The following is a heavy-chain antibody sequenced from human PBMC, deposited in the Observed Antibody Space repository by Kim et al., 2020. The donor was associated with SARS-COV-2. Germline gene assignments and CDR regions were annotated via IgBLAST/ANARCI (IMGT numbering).Heavy chain of an antibody. CDR2: ISHDGGAT. J-gene: IGHJ5*02. D-gene: IGHD3-16*01. CDR1: GFTLTNTG. V-gene: IGHV3-30*18. CDR3: AKDWGSNDWYNWFDP. Sequence: GGSLRLSCAASGFTLTNTGMHWVRQAPGQGLEWVAMISHDGGATYYTDSVQGRFVISRDNSKNALYLEMNSLRVEDTAVYYCAKDWGSNDWYNWFDPWGQGTLVPVTS.